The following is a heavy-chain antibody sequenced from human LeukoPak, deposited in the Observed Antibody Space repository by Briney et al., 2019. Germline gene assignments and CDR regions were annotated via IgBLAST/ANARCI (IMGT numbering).Heavy chain of an antibody. Sequence: SETLSPTCTVSGGSISSGAYYWSWIRQHPGKGLEWIGYIYYSGSTNYNPSLKSRVTISVDTSKNQFSLKLSSVTAADTAVYYCARGEVTKYFDYWGQGTLVTVSS. J-gene: IGHJ4*02. CDR2: IYYSGST. D-gene: IGHD4-17*01. V-gene: IGHV4-31*03. CDR1: GGSISSGAYY. CDR3: ARGEVTKYFDY.